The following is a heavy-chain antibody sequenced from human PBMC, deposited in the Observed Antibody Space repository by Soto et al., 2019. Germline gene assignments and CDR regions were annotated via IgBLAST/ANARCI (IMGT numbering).Heavy chain of an antibody. CDR2: LYYSGST. Sequence: KRKESGPGLGKLSETLSLTSTVLVASIGSNYGSWIRHPPGKGLEWIGYLYYSGSTNYNPSLKSRVTISVDTSKNQFSLKLSSVTAADTAVYYCARVSSSTPSYMDVWGKGTAVTVSS. J-gene: IGHJ6*03. V-gene: IGHV4-59*01. CDR1: VASIGSNY. D-gene: IGHD6-6*01. CDR3: ARVSSSTPSYMDV.